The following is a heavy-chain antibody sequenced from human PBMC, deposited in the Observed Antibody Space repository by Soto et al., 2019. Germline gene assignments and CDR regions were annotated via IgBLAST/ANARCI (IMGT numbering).Heavy chain of an antibody. CDR1: GASVSSDYYH. J-gene: IGHJ4*02. V-gene: IGHV4-61*01. CDR3: ATLLVGNGGRGY. D-gene: IGHD1-26*01. CDR2: FSDRRNI. Sequence: QVQLQESGPGLLKPSETLSLTCSVSGASVSSDYYHWSWARQPPGKGLEWIGYFSDRRNINYHPSLXGCXTISIDTSKNQLSLKLTSVTTADTAVYYCATLLVGNGGRGYWGQGMLVTVSS.